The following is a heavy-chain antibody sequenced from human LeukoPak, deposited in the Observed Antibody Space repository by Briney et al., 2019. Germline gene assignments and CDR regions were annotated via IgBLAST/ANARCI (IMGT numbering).Heavy chain of an antibody. CDR3: ARPVPSRLGWFDP. D-gene: IGHD1-1*01. CDR1: GGSFSDYY. CDR2: INHSGST. Sequence: SETLSLTCAVYGGSFSDYYWSWIRQPPGKGLEWIGEINHSGSTYYNPSLKSRVTISVDTSKNQFSLKLTSVTAADTAVYYCARPVPSRLGWFDPWGQGTLVTVSS. V-gene: IGHV4-34*01. J-gene: IGHJ5*02.